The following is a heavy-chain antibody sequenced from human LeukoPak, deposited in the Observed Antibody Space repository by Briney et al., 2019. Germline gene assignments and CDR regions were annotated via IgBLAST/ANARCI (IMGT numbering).Heavy chain of an antibody. Sequence: PGGSLRLSCAASGFNVKYHWMSWVRQAPGKGLEWVAHIKEDGTEEYYVDFVKGRFTISKDDVKSFLFLQMNRLTAEDTALYYCVRGGWELDCWGQGTLVIVSS. CDR1: GFNVKYHW. J-gene: IGHJ4*02. CDR3: VRGGWELDC. CDR2: IKEDGTEE. D-gene: IGHD1-26*01. V-gene: IGHV3-7*01.